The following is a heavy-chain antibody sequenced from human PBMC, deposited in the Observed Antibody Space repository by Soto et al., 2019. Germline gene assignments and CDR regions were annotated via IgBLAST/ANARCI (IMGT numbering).Heavy chain of an antibody. CDR1: GYTFTSYG. CDR2: ISAYNVNT. J-gene: IGHJ4*02. D-gene: IGHD3-22*01. CDR3: ARVTITMIVGVLQYYFDY. V-gene: IGHV1-18*01. Sequence: ALVKVSCKASGYTFTSYGISWVRQAPGQGLEWMGWISAYNVNTNFAQKLQGRVTMTTDTSTSTAYLELRSLRSDDTALFYCARVTITMIVGVLQYYFDYWGQGTLVTVSS.